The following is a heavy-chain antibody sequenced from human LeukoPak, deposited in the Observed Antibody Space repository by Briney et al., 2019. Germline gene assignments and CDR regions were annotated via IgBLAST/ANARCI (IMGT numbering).Heavy chain of an antibody. V-gene: IGHV4-34*01. Sequence: SETLSLTCAVYGGSFSVYYWGWIRQPPGKGLEWIGEINHSGSTNYNPSLKSRVTISVDTSKNQFSLKLSSVTAADTAVYYCARQKGDGYCSGGSCYWFDPWGQGTLVTVSS. CDR2: INHSGST. D-gene: IGHD2-15*01. CDR3: ARQKGDGYCSGGSCYWFDP. CDR1: GGSFSVYY. J-gene: IGHJ5*02.